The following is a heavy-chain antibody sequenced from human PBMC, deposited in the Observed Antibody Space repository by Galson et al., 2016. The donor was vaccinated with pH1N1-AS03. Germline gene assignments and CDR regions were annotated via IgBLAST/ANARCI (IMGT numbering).Heavy chain of an antibody. CDR2: IIIGRGLPP. Sequence: ETLSLTCTVSRGSFGGAYWTWIRQPPGKGLEWIGEIIIGRGLPPTYTPSLKRRVTISIDTSRGELSLKLRSVTAADPGVYYCARSPTGIDYWGQGVQVTVSS. J-gene: IGHJ4*02. V-gene: IGHV4-34*12. D-gene: IGHD3-10*01. CDR1: RGSFGGAY. CDR3: ARSPTGIDY.